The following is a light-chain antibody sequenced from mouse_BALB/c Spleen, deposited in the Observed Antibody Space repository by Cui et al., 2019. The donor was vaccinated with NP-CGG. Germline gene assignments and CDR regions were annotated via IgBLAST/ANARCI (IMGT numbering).Light chain of an antibody. CDR2: GTN. Sequence: QAVVTQESALTTSPGETVTLTSRSSTGAGTTSNYANWVQEKPDHLFTGLIGGTNNRAPGVPARFSGSLIGDKAALTITGAQTEDEAIYFCALWYSNHWVFGGGTKLTVL. CDR3: ALWYSNHWV. V-gene: IGLV1*01. J-gene: IGLJ1*01. CDR1: TGAGTTSNY.